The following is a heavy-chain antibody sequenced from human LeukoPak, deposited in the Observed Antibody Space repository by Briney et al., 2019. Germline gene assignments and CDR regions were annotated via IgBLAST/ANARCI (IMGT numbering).Heavy chain of an antibody. CDR3: AKDRCSNGIGCYYYYMDV. J-gene: IGHJ6*03. Sequence: PGGSLRLSCAAPGFTFSSYGMHWVRQAPGKGLEWVAFIRYDGSNKYYADSVKGRFTISRDNSKNTLYLQMNSLRAEDTAVYYCAKDRCSNGIGCYYYYMDVWGKGTTVTISS. CDR1: GFTFSSYG. V-gene: IGHV3-30*02. CDR2: IRYDGSNK. D-gene: IGHD2-8*01.